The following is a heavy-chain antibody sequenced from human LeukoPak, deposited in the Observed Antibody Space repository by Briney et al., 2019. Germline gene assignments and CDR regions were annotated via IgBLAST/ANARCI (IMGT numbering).Heavy chain of an antibody. V-gene: IGHV3-48*03. CDR1: GFTFSSYE. D-gene: IGHD3-22*01. CDR3: AKDYSLYYYDSSGYLPPDY. CDR2: INRSGNII. J-gene: IGHJ4*02. Sequence: GGSLRLSCAASGFTFSSYEVNWVRQAPGKGLEWVSYINRSGNIIYYADSVKGRFTISRDNSKNTLYLQMNSLRAEDTAVYYCAKDYSLYYYDSSGYLPPDYWGQGTLVTVSS.